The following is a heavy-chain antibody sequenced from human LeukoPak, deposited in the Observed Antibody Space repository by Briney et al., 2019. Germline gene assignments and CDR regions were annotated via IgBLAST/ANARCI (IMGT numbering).Heavy chain of an antibody. J-gene: IGHJ4*02. V-gene: IGHV4-30-4*02. Sequence: SETLSLTCTVSGGSISSGDYYWSWIRQPPGKGLEWIGYIYYSGSTYYNPSLKSRVTISVDTSKNQFSLKLSSVTAADTAVYYCARYVWGSYPTFEDYWGQGTLVTVSS. D-gene: IGHD3-16*02. CDR1: GGSISSGDYY. CDR2: IYYSGST. CDR3: ARYVWGSYPTFEDY.